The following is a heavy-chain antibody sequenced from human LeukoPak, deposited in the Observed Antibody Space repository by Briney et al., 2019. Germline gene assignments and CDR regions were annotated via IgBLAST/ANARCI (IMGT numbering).Heavy chain of an antibody. CDR2: ISAYNGNT. CDR1: GYTFTSYG. D-gene: IGHD6-19*01. J-gene: IGHJ4*02. CDR3: ARDVPIALAGTVDY. V-gene: IGHV1-18*01. Sequence: ASVKVSCKASGYTFTSYGISWVRQAPGQVLEWMGWISAYNGNTNYAQKLQGRVTMTTDTSTSTAYMELRSLRSDDTAVYYCARDVPIALAGTVDYWGQGTLVTVSS.